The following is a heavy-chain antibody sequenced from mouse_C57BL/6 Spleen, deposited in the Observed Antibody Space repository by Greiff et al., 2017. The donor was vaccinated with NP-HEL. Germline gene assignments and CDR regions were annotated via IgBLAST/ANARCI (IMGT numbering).Heavy chain of an antibody. CDR3: ARSGIYYDYEDAMDY. Sequence: QVQLQQPGAELVKPGASVKMSCKASGYTFTSYWITWVKQRPGQGLEWIGDIYPGSGSTNYNEKFKSKATLTVDTSSSTAYMQLSSLTSEDSAVYYCARSGIYYDYEDAMDYWGQGTSVTVSS. J-gene: IGHJ4*01. CDR2: IYPGSGST. CDR1: GYTFTSYW. V-gene: IGHV1-55*01. D-gene: IGHD2-4*01.